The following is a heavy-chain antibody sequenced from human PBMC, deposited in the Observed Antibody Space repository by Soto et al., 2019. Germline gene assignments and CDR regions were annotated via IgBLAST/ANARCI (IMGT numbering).Heavy chain of an antibody. J-gene: IGHJ6*02. Sequence: GGSLRLSCAASGFTFSSYGMHWVRQAPGKGLEWVAVISYDGSNKYYADSVKGRFTISRDNSKNTLYLQMNSLRAEDTAVYYCAKDKCGGDCYSSARGYYGMDVWGQGTTVTVSS. CDR3: AKDKCGGDCYSSARGYYGMDV. V-gene: IGHV3-30*18. D-gene: IGHD2-21*02. CDR2: ISYDGSNK. CDR1: GFTFSSYG.